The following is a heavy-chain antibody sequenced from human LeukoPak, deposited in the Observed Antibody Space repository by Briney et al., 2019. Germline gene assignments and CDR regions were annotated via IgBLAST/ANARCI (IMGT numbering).Heavy chain of an antibody. D-gene: IGHD3-22*01. CDR3: ASGGSGYSPHFDY. Sequence: GGSLRLSCAVSGFTVSSNYMSWVGQARGRGLECLSVMYSGGSTYYADSVKGRFTISRDNSTNTVYLQMNSLRAEDTAVYYCASGGSGYSPHFDYWGQGTLVTVSS. V-gene: IGHV3-53*01. CDR2: MYSGGST. J-gene: IGHJ4*02. CDR1: GFTVSSNY.